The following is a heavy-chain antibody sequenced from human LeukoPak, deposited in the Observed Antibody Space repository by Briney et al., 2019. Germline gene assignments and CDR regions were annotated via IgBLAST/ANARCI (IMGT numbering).Heavy chain of an antibody. CDR3: AKGFMRWGEVYYMDV. D-gene: IGHD3-16*01. CDR1: GFTFTNYA. V-gene: IGHV3-23*01. Sequence: GGSLRLSCAASGFTFTNYAMSWVRQSPGKGLEWVSTISGSGSSTYYADSVKGRFTISRDNSKNTLFLQMNSLRAEDTAVYYCAKGFMRWGEVYYMDVWGKGTMVTVSS. CDR2: ISGSGSST. J-gene: IGHJ6*03.